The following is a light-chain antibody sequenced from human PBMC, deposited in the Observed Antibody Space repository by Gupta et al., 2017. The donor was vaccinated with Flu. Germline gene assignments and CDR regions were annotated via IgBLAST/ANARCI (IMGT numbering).Light chain of an antibody. CDR3: CSYTSSNSLE. CDR1: RSDVGGYNY. J-gene: IGLJ3*02. V-gene: IGLV2-14*01. CDR2: EVI. Sequence: TGPRSDVGGYNYISWYQHHPGTAPKLMIYEVITRPAGVSSRFSDSKSGNTASLTISELKEEDEADYYYCSYTSSNSLEFGGGTKLTVL.